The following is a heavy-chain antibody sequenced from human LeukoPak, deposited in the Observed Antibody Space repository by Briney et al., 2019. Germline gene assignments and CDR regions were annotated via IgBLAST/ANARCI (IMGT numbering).Heavy chain of an antibody. CDR1: GFTFSSYS. Sequence: PGGSLRLSCAASGFTFSSYSMNWVRQAPGKGLEWVSYISSSSSTIYYADSVKGRFTISRDNAKNSLYLQMNSLRAEDTAVYYCARDPQARDIVATITDYWGQGTLVTVSS. CDR2: ISSSSSTI. V-gene: IGHV3-48*04. CDR3: ARDPQARDIVATITDY. J-gene: IGHJ4*02. D-gene: IGHD5-12*01.